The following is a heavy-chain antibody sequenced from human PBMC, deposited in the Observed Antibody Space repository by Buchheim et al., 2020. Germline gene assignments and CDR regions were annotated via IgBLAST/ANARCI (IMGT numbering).Heavy chain of an antibody. V-gene: IGHV3-7*01. Sequence: EVQLVESGGGLVQPGGSLRLSCAASGFTFSSYWMSWVRQAPGKGLEWVANIKQDGSEKYYVDSVKGRFTISRDNAKNSLYLQMNSLRAEDTAVYYCARGGLGAYCSGDTCSNWFDPWGQGTL. CDR3: ARGGLGAYCSGDTCSNWFDP. CDR1: GFTFSSYW. D-gene: IGHD2-15*01. CDR2: IKQDGSEK. J-gene: IGHJ5*02.